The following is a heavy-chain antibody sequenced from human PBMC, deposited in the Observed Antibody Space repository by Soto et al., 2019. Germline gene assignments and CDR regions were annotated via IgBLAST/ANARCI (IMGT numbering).Heavy chain of an antibody. J-gene: IGHJ4*02. CDR2: INHSGST. CDR3: ARDKITRLFDY. V-gene: IGHV4-34*01. CDR1: GGSFSGYY. Sequence: QVQLQQWGAGLLKPSETLSLTCAVYGGSFSGYYWTWIRQPPGTGLEWIGEINHSGSTNYDPPLTSPVTISVDTSTTQFSLTLTSVTAADPAVYYFARDKITRLFDYWCQGTLVTVSS. D-gene: IGHD3-10*01.